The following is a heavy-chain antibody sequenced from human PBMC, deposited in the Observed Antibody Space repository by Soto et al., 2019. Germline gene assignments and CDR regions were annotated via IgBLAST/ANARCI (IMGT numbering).Heavy chain of an antibody. CDR3: ARGRPWYCSSTSCSPGANDWFDP. CDR1: GGSVSSGSYY. CDR2: IYYSGST. Sequence: SETLSLTCTVSGGSVSSGSYYWSWIRQPPGKGLEWIGYIYYSGSTNYNPSLKSRVTISVDTSKNQFSLKLSSVTAADTAVYYCARGRPWYCSSTSCSPGANDWFDPWGQG. V-gene: IGHV4-61*01. D-gene: IGHD2-2*01. J-gene: IGHJ5*02.